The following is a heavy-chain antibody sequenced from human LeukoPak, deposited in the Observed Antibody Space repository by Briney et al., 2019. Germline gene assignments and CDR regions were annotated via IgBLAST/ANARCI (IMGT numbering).Heavy chain of an antibody. J-gene: IGHJ5*02. V-gene: IGHV1-18*01. CDR3: ARAIPGFGELLNWFDP. CDR2: MNPNSGNT. D-gene: IGHD3-10*01. CDR1: GYTFTSYD. Sequence: ASVKVSCKASGYTFTSYDINWVRQATGQGLEWMGWMNPNSGNTNYAQKLQGRVTMTTDTSTSTAYMELRSLRSDDTAVYYCARAIPGFGELLNWFDPWGQGTLVTVSS.